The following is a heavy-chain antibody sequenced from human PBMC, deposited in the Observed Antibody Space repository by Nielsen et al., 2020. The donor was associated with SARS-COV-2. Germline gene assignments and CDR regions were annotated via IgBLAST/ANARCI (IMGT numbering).Heavy chain of an antibody. D-gene: IGHD6-19*01. V-gene: IGHV1-24*01. Sequence: ASVKVSCKVSGYTLTELSMHWVRQAPGKGLEWMGGFDPEDGETIYAQNFQGRVTMTRNTSISTTYMELSSLKSEDTAVYYCARGLGYSSGWYQYYFDYWGRGTLVTVSS. CDR1: GYTLTELS. CDR3: ARGLGYSSGWYQYYFDY. CDR2: FDPEDGET. J-gene: IGHJ4*02.